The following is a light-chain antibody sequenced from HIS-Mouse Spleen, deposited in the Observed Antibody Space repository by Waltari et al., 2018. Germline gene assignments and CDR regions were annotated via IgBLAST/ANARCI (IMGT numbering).Light chain of an antibody. V-gene: IGKV3-20*01. CDR3: QQYGSSPQT. J-gene: IGKJ1*01. CDR1: QSVSSSY. CDR2: GAS. Sequence: EIVLTQSPGTLSLSPGERATLSCRASQSVSSSYLAWYQQKPGQAPRLLIYGASSRATGIPDRFSGSGSGTDFTLTISRLEPEDFAVYYCQQYGSSPQTFGQGP.